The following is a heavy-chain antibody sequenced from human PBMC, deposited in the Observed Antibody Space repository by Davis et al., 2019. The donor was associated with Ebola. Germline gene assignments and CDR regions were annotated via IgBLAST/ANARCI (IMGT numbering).Heavy chain of an antibody. CDR1: GFSFSRYW. J-gene: IGHJ4*02. Sequence: GESLKISCAASGFSFSRYWMHWVRQAPGKGLEWVAVIWYDGSNKYYADSVKGRFTISRDNSKNTLYLQMNSLRAEDTAVYYCAREADWGQLDYWGQGTLVTVSS. D-gene: IGHD3-16*01. CDR3: AREADWGQLDY. CDR2: IWYDGSNK. V-gene: IGHV3-33*08.